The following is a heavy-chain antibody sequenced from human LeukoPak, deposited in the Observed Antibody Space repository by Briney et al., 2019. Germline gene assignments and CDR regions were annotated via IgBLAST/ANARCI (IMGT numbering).Heavy chain of an antibody. D-gene: IGHD6-13*01. CDR3: AKPTYSSSHDAFDI. CDR1: EFALERYT. V-gene: IGHV3-23*01. Sequence: PGGSLRLSCEVSEFALERYTMSWVRQAPEKGLEWVSAISGSGGSTYYADSVKGRFTISRDNSKNTLYLQMNSLRAEDTAVYYCAKPTYSSSHDAFDIWGQGTWSPSLQ. J-gene: IGHJ3*02. CDR2: ISGSGGST.